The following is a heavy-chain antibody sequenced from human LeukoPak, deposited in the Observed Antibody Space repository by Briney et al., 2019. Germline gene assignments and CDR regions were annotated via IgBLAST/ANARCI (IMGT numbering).Heavy chain of an antibody. D-gene: IGHD5-18*01. CDR3: VTGFTTMAVDYFDY. J-gene: IGHJ4*02. V-gene: IGHV1-24*01. CDR1: GKTLRELS. Sequence: ASVTDSCQVSGKTLRELSIHWLRQPPGKGLEWLGGSDPEDGERIYAQTIQGRVTTNEETSIDTAYMELSSLRSEHMAVYYCVTGFTTMAVDYFDYWGQGTLVTVS. CDR2: SDPEDGER.